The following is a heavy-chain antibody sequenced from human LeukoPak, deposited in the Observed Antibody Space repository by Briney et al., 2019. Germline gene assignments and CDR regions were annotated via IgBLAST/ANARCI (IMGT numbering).Heavy chain of an antibody. Sequence: GGSLRLSCAASGFTFSSYSMNWVRQAPGKGLEWVSYISYSSSIINYADSVKGRFTISRDNAKNSLYLQMNSLRAEDTAVYYCARDGGGWYRDAFDIWGQGTMVTVSS. CDR1: GFTFSSYS. CDR3: ARDGGGWYRDAFDI. J-gene: IGHJ3*02. D-gene: IGHD6-19*01. V-gene: IGHV3-48*01. CDR2: ISYSSSII.